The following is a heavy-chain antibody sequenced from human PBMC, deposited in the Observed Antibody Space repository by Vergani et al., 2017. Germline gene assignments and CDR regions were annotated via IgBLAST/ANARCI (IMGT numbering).Heavy chain of an antibody. V-gene: IGHV3-48*04. J-gene: IGHJ5*02. CDR1: GFTFSSYS. Sequence: EVQLVESGGGLVQPGGSLRLSCAASGFTFSSYSMNWVRQAPGKGLEWVSYISSSSSYTNYADSVKGRFTISRDNAKNSLYLQMNSLRAEDTAVYYCARGGAPSNWFDPWGQGTLVTVSS. CDR2: ISSSSSYT. CDR3: ARGGAPSNWFDP.